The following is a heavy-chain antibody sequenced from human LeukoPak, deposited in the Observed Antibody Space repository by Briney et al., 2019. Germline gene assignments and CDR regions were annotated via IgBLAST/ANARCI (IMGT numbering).Heavy chain of an antibody. CDR3: ARDQGFGEALQADWFDP. CDR1: GFTFSDYY. Sequence: GGSLRLSCAASGFTFSDYYMSWIRQAPGKGLEWVSYISSSSSTIYYADSVKGRFTISRDNAKNSLYLQMNSLRAEDTAVYYCARDQGFGEALQADWFDPWGQGTLVTVSS. V-gene: IGHV3-11*04. CDR2: ISSSSSTI. J-gene: IGHJ5*02. D-gene: IGHD3-10*01.